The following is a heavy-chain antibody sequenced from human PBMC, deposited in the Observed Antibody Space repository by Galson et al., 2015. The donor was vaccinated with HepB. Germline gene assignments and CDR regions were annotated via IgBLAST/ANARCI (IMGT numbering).Heavy chain of an antibody. CDR3: ARIARPAAMFDY. Sequence: SVKVSCKASGYTFTSYAMHWVRQAPGQRLEWMGWINAGNGNTKYSQKFQGRVTITRDTSASTAYVELSSLRSEDTAVYYCARIARPAAMFDYWGQGTLVTVSS. CDR2: INAGNGNT. J-gene: IGHJ4*02. CDR1: GYTFTSYA. D-gene: IGHD2-2*01. V-gene: IGHV1-3*01.